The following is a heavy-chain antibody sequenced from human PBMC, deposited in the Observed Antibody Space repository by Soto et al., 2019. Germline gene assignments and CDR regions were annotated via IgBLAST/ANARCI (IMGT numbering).Heavy chain of an antibody. D-gene: IGHD6-19*01. CDR2: ISAYNGNT. J-gene: IGHJ6*02. Sequence: ASVKVSCKASGYTFTSYGISWVRQAPGQGLEWMGWISAYNGNTNYAQKLQGRVTMTTDTSTSTAYMELRSLRSDDTAVYYCARDVAVAGNGIYYYYGMDVWGQGTTVTVS. CDR1: GYTFTSYG. V-gene: IGHV1-18*01. CDR3: ARDVAVAGNGIYYYYGMDV.